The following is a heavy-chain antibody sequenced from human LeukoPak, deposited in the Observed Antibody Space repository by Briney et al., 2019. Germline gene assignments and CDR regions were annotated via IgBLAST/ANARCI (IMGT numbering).Heavy chain of an antibody. CDR1: GFTFSRYA. CDR2: VSRNTESI. V-gene: IGHV3-48*01. D-gene: IGHD1-1*01. J-gene: IGHJ5*01. Sequence: GGSLRLSCTPSGFTFSRYAMNWFRQAPGKGLEWLSYVSRNTESIHYADSVKGRFTISRDDAKNSLYLQMNSLRAEDTAVYFCVRDDEYLEAHGDSWGQGTLVSVSS. CDR3: VRDDEYLEAHGDS.